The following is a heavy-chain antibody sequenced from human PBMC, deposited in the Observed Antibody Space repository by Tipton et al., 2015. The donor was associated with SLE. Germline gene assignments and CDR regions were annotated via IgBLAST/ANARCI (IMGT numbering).Heavy chain of an antibody. J-gene: IGHJ3*02. CDR1: GGSISSYY. Sequence: GLVKPSETLSLTCTVSGGSISSYYWSWIRQPPGKGLEWIGYIYYSGSTNYNPSLKSRVTISVDTSKNQFSLKLSSVTAADTAVYYCARVPPAGRAFDIWGEGTMLTVSS. CDR2: IYYSGST. CDR3: ARVPPAGRAFDI. V-gene: IGHV4-59*01.